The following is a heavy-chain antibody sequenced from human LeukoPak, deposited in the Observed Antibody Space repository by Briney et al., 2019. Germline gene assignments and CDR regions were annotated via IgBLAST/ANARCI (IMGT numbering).Heavy chain of an antibody. CDR1: GFTFSSYG. CDR2: ISYDGSNK. V-gene: IGHV3-30*18. D-gene: IGHD5-12*01. Sequence: GRSLRLSCAASGFTFSSYGMHWVRQAPGKGLEWVAVISYDGSNKYYADSVKGRFTISRDNSKNTLYLQMNSLRAEDTAVYYCAEDLYSGYNAFNYWGQGTLVTVSS. CDR3: AEDLYSGYNAFNY. J-gene: IGHJ4*02.